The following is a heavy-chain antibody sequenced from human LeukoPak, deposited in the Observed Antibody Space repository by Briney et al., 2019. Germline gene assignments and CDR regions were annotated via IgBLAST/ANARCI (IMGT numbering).Heavy chain of an antibody. J-gene: IGHJ4*02. CDR1: GGSFSGYY. CDR2: ISSSSSYI. CDR3: ASSGLYDSSGYYLN. V-gene: IGHV3-21*01. Sequence: ETLSLTCAVHGGSFSGYYWSWVRQAPGKGLEWVSSISSSSSYIYYADSVKGRFTISRDNAKNSLYLQMNSLRAEDTAVYYCASSGLYDSSGYYLNWGQGTLVTVSS. D-gene: IGHD3-22*01.